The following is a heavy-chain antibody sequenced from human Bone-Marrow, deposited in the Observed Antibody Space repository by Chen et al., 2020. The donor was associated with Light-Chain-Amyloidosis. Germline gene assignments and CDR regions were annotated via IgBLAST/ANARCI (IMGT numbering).Heavy chain of an antibody. CDR2: IYPDDSDA. V-gene: IGHV5-51*01. Sequence: EVQLAQSGPEVNKPGESLKISCKGSGTTFPNYWSGWVGQMPGKGLEWMGVIYPDDSDARYSPSFEGQVTISADKSITTAYLQWRSLKASDTAMYYCARRRDGYNFDYWGQGTLVTVSS. CDR3: ARRRDGYNFDY. J-gene: IGHJ4*02. D-gene: IGHD5-12*01. CDR1: GTTFPNYW.